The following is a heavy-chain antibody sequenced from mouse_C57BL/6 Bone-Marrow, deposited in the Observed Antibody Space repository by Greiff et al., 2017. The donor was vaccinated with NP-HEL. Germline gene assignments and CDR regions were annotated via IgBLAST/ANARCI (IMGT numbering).Heavy chain of an antibody. D-gene: IGHD1-1*01. CDR2: ISNGGGST. Sequence: EVQVVESGGGLVQPGGSLKLSCAASGFTFSDYYMYWVRQTPEKRLEWVAYISNGGGSTYYPDTVKGRFTISRDNAKNTLYLQMSRLKSEDTAQFYCARHYCYGRLDRGQGALVTVSA. CDR1: GFTFSDYY. J-gene: IGHJ3*01. V-gene: IGHV5-12*01. CDR3: ARHYCYGRLD.